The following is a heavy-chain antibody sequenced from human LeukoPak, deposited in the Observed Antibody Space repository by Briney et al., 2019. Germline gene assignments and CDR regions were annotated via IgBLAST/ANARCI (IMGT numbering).Heavy chain of an antibody. J-gene: IGHJ4*02. CDR1: GFTFSSYG. CDR2: IRYDGSNK. CDR3: AKDPFEEYYFDY. V-gene: IGHV3-30*02. Sequence: SGGSLRLSCAASGFTFSSYGMHWVRQAPGKGLEWVAFIRYDGSNKYYADSVKGRFTISRDNSENTLYLQMNSLRAEDTAVYYCAKDPFEEYYFDYWGQGTLVTVSS. D-gene: IGHD3-10*01.